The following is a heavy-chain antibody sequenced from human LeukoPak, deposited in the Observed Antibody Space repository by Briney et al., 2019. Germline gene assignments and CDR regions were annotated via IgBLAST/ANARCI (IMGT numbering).Heavy chain of an antibody. V-gene: IGHV3-48*02. CDR1: GFTFSSYS. D-gene: IGHD3-22*01. Sequence: GGSLRLSCAASGFTFSSYSMNWVRQAPGKGLEWVSYISSSSSTIYYADSVKGRFTISRDNAKNSLYLQMNSLRDEDTAVYYCARENYYVSSGYSAPAFDYWGQGTLVTVSS. CDR3: ARENYYVSSGYSAPAFDY. CDR2: ISSSSSTI. J-gene: IGHJ4*02.